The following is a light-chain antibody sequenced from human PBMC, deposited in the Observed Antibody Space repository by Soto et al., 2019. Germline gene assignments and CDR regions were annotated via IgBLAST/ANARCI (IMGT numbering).Light chain of an antibody. CDR3: QQYNNWPSYT. J-gene: IGKJ2*01. CDR2: GAS. V-gene: IGKV3-20*01. CDR1: QSVSGSY. Sequence: EIVLTQSPGTLSLSPGERATLSCRASQSVSGSYLAWYQQKPGQAPRLLIYGASSRATGIPDRFSGSGSGTDFTLTISRLEPEDFAVYYCQQYNNWPSYTFGQGTKLEIK.